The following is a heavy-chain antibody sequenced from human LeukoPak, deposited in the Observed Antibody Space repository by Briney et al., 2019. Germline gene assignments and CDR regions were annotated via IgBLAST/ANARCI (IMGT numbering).Heavy chain of an antibody. J-gene: IGHJ5*02. CDR2: IIPIFGTA. CDR3: ARGLGLRTPDPVHYYDSSGYYYNWFDP. CDR1: GGTFSSYA. Sequence: GASVKVSCKASGGTFSSYAISWVRQAPGQGLEWMGGIIPIFGTANYAQKFQGRVTITTDESTSTAYMELSSLRSEDTAVYYCARGLGLRTPDPVHYYDSSGYYYNWFDPWGQGTLVTVSS. D-gene: IGHD3-22*01. V-gene: IGHV1-69*05.